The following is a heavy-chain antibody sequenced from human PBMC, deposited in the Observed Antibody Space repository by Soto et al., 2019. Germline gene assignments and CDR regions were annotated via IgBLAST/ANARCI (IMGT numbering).Heavy chain of an antibody. D-gene: IGHD1-7*01. CDR2: IYYSGST. J-gene: IGHJ6*02. V-gene: IGHV4-31*03. Sequence: PSETLSLTCTVSGRSISSGGYYWSWIRQHPGKGLEWIGYIYYSGSTYYNPSLKSRVTISVDTSKNQFSLKLSSVTAADTAVYYCARDRVGYNWNSDYYYGMDVWGQGNTVTVS. CDR3: ARDRVGYNWNSDYYYGMDV. CDR1: GRSISSGGYY.